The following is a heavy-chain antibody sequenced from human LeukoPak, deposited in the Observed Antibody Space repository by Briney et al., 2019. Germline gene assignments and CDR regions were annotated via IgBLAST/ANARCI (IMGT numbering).Heavy chain of an antibody. D-gene: IGHD3-10*01. Sequence: SWTLSLTCPVTGGSISSYHWSWLRQPAGKGLEWIGRIYTSERTNYNPPLKSRVTMSVDTSKNQFSLKLSSVTAADTAVYYCARDARYYYGSGPQHMDYWGQGTLVTVSS. V-gene: IGHV4-4*07. CDR1: GGSISSYH. CDR2: IYTSERT. CDR3: ARDARYYYGSGPQHMDY. J-gene: IGHJ4*02.